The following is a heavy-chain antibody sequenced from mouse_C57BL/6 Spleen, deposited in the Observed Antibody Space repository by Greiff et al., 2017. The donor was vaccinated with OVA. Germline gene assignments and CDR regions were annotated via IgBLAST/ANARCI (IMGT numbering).Heavy chain of an antibody. J-gene: IGHJ2*01. D-gene: IGHD2-13*01. CDR1: GYSITSGYY. V-gene: IGHV3-6*01. CDR3: ARGLGLYFDY. CDR2: ISYDGSN. Sequence: ESGPGLVKPSQSLSLTCSVTGYSITSGYYWNWIRQFPGNKLEWMGYISYDGSNKYNPSLKNRISITRDTSNNQFFLKLNSVTTEDTATYYCARGLGLYFDYWGQGTTLTVSS.